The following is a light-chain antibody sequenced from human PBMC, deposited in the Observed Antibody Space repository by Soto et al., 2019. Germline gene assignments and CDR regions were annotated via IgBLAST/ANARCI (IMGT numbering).Light chain of an antibody. J-gene: IGKJ5*01. V-gene: IGKV2-30*02. Sequence: DVVMTQSPLSLPVTLGQPASISCRSNQSLVHSDGIAYFSWFQQRPGRAPRRLIYKVSNRDSGVTAGFSGSGSGTDFALKISRVEAEDVGVYYCMQGTHWPITFGQGTRLEIK. CDR3: MQGTHWPIT. CDR1: QSLVHSDGIAY. CDR2: KVS.